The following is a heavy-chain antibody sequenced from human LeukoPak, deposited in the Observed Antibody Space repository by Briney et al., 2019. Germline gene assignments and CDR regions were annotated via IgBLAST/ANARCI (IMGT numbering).Heavy chain of an antibody. D-gene: IGHD3-10*01. Sequence: GASVKVSCKVSGYTLTELSMHWVRQAPGKGLEWMGGFDPGDGETIYAQKFQGRVTMTEDTSTDTAYMELSSLRSEDTAVYYCATGITMVRGVMFYWGQGTLVTVSS. CDR1: GYTLTELS. CDR3: ATGITMVRGVMFY. CDR2: FDPGDGET. V-gene: IGHV1-24*01. J-gene: IGHJ4*02.